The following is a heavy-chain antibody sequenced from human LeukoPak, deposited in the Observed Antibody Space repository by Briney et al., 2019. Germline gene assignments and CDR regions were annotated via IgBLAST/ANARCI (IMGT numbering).Heavy chain of an antibody. CDR3: ARVVVVVPAAIPEYYFDY. Sequence: ASVKVSCKASGYTFTSYGISWVRQAPGQGLEWMGWISAYNGKTNYAQKLQGRVTMTTDTSTSAAYMELRSLRSDDTAVYYCARVVVVVPAAIPEYYFDYWGQGTLVTVSS. J-gene: IGHJ4*02. CDR1: GYTFTSYG. D-gene: IGHD2-2*01. CDR2: ISAYNGKT. V-gene: IGHV1-18*01.